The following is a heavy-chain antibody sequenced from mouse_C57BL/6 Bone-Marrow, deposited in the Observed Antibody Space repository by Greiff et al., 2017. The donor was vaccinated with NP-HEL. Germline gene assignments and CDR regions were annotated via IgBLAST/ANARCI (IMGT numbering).Heavy chain of an antibody. D-gene: IGHD2-3*01. CDR2: ISSGGSYT. CDR3: ARLPDGYYVDY. J-gene: IGHJ4*01. V-gene: IGHV5-6*01. Sequence: DVQLQESGGDLVKPGGSLKLSCAASGFTFSSYGMSWVRQTPDKRLEWVATISSGGSYTYSPDSVKGRFTISRDNAKNTLYLQMSSLKSEDTAMYYCARLPDGYYVDYWGHGTSVTVSS. CDR1: GFTFSSYG.